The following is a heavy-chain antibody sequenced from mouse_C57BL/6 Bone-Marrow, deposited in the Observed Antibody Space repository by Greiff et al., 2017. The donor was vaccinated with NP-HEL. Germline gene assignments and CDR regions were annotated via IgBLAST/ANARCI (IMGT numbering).Heavy chain of an antibody. D-gene: IGHD1-1*01. Sequence: VKLQQPGAELVKPGASVKLSCKASGYTFTSYWMHWVKQRPGQGLEWIGMIHPNSGSTNYNEKFKSKATLTVDKSSSTAYMQLSSLTSEDSAVYYCARGSLYYYGSSFDYWGQGTTLTVSS. CDR2: IHPNSGST. CDR1: GYTFTSYW. CDR3: ARGSLYYYGSSFDY. V-gene: IGHV1-64*01. J-gene: IGHJ2*01.